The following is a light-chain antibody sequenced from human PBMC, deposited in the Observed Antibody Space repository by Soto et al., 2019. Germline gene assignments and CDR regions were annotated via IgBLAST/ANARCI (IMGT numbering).Light chain of an antibody. CDR1: SSNFGSYNL. J-gene: IGLJ3*02. CDR2: EVN. CDR3: CSYAGSSTWV. V-gene: IGLV2-23*02. Sequence: QSVLTQPASVSGSPRQSITISCTGTSSNFGSYNLVSWYQQHPGKAPELIIYEVNKRPSGVSNRFSGSKSGNTASLTISGLQAEDEADYYCCSYAGSSTWVFGGGTKVTVL.